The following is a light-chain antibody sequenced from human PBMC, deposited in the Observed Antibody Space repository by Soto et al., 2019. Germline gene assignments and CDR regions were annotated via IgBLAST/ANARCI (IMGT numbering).Light chain of an antibody. V-gene: IGKV1-16*02. CDR3: QQYYSYPLT. J-gene: IGKJ4*01. CDR2: AAS. Sequence: DIQMTQSPSSLSASVGDRVTVTCRASQDISNYLAWFQQKPGKAPKSLIYAASDLQSGVPSKFSGSGSGTYFTLTISSLQPEDLAIYYCQQYYSYPLTFGGGTKVEIK. CDR1: QDISNY.